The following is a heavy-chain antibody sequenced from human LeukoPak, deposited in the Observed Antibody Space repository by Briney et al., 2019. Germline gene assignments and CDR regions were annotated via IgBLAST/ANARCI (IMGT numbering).Heavy chain of an antibody. J-gene: IGHJ4*02. Sequence: GGSLRLSCAASGFTFSSYAMSWVRQAPGKGLEWVSAISGSGGGTYYADSVKGRSTIPRDNSKNTLYLQMNSLRAEDTAVYYCAKVRGSNWNPFDYWGQGTLVTVSS. CDR3: AKVRGSNWNPFDY. V-gene: IGHV3-23*01. CDR2: ISGSGGGT. CDR1: GFTFSSYA. D-gene: IGHD1-20*01.